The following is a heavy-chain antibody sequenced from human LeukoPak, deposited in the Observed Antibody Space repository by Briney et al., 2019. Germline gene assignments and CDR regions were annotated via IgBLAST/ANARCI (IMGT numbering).Heavy chain of an antibody. J-gene: IGHJ4*02. CDR2: ISSDGTKT. CDR1: GFTLTTYL. D-gene: IGHD3-3*01. Sequence: QPGGSLRLSCVSSGFTLTTYLIHWVRQPPGKGLEWVALISSDGTKTYYADSVKGRFTISRDNSKNTLFLQVNSLGPGDTAVYYCAKVWDFWSGYYFPLSTYYFDYWGQGTLVTVSS. V-gene: IGHV3-30-3*01. CDR3: AKVWDFWSGYYFPLSTYYFDY.